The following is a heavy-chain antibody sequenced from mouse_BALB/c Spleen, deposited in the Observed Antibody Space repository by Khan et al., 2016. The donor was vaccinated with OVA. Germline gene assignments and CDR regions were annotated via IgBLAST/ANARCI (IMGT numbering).Heavy chain of an antibody. Sequence: QIQLVQSGPEVKKPGETVKISCKASGYTFTNFGMNWVRQAPGKGLKWMGWINTYTGEPTYDDEFKGRFAFSLETSASTAYLQINNLTTEDTATXCCGGMVYNGTMDSWGQGTSVTVSS. CDR3: GGMVYNGTMDS. CDR2: INTYTGEP. D-gene: IGHD1-1*02. V-gene: IGHV9-3-1*01. J-gene: IGHJ4*01. CDR1: GYTFTNFG.